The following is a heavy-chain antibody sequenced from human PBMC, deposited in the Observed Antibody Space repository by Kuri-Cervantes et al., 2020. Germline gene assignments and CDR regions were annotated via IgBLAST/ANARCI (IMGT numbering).Heavy chain of an antibody. CDR3: ARGGLAATRRFGYGY. J-gene: IGHJ4*02. CDR2: IDQSGGT. D-gene: IGHD5-18*01. Sequence: ESLKISCAVYGGSFSGYYWSWIRQPPGKGLEWIGEIDQSGGTNYNPSLKSRVTISVETSNNQFSLKLNSATAADTAVYYCARGGLAATRRFGYGYWGQGTLVTVSS. V-gene: IGHV4-34*01. CDR1: GGSFSGYY.